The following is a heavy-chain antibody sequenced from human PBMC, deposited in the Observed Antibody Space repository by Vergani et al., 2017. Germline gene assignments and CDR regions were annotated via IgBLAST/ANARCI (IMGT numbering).Heavy chain of an antibody. CDR1: GYSISSGYY. Sequence: QVQLQESGPGLVKPSETLSLTCAVSGYSISSGYYWGWIRQPPGKGLEWIGSIYHSGSTYYNPSLKIRVTISVDTSKNQFSLKLSSVTAADTAVYYCARHGYSSSWYHTGAEYFQHWGQGTLVTVSS. D-gene: IGHD6-13*01. J-gene: IGHJ1*01. V-gene: IGHV4-38-2*01. CDR2: IYHSGST. CDR3: ARHGYSSSWYHTGAEYFQH.